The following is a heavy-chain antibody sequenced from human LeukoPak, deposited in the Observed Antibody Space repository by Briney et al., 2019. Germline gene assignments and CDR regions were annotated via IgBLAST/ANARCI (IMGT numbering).Heavy chain of an antibody. CDR3: ARDLIGCGSAGCFFDY. J-gene: IGHJ4*02. Sequence: GASVKVSCMTSGYTFTGSYVHWVRRAPGRDLEWMGRINSNTGGTTYIQKLQGRVTMTRDTSISTAYMELTRLTSDDTAVYYCARDLIGCGSAGCFFDYWGQGTLVTVSS. D-gene: IGHD2-2*01. CDR1: GYTFTGSY. CDR2: INSNTGGT. V-gene: IGHV1-2*06.